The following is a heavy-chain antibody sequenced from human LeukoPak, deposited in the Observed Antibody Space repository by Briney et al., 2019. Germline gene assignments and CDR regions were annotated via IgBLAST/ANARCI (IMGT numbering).Heavy chain of an antibody. D-gene: IGHD7-27*01. V-gene: IGHV4-38-2*02. CDR2: IYHSGST. Sequence: SETLSLTCTVSGYSISSGYYWGWIRQPPGKGLEWIGSIYHSGSTYYNPSLKSRVTISVDTSKNQFSLKLSSVTAADTAVYYCARGAPPGDQFDYWGQGTLVTVSS. CDR1: GYSISSGYY. CDR3: ARGAPPGDQFDY. J-gene: IGHJ4*02.